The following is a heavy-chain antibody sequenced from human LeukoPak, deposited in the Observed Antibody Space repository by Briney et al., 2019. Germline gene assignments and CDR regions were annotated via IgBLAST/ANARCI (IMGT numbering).Heavy chain of an antibody. CDR3: ASLLLWFGN. Sequence: SSETLSLTCAVYGGSFSGYYWSWIRQPPGKGLEWIGEINHSGSTNYNPSLKSRVTISVDTSKSQFSLKLSSVTAADTAVYYCASLLLWFGNWGQGTLVTVSS. CDR1: GGSFSGYY. CDR2: INHSGST. J-gene: IGHJ4*02. D-gene: IGHD3-10*01. V-gene: IGHV4-34*01.